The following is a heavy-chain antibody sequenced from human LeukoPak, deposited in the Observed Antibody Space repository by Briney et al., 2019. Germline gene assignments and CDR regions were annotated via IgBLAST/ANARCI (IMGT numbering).Heavy chain of an antibody. CDR1: GFTFSSYA. J-gene: IGHJ6*02. CDR2: ISCDGSNK. D-gene: IGHD1-26*01. V-gene: IGHV3-30-3*01. Sequence: GGSLRLSCAASGFTFSSYAMHWVRQAPGKGLEWVAVISCDGSNKYYADSVKGRFTISRDNSKNTLYLQMNSLRAEDTAVYYCARVYSGSYFLYYYYGMDVWGQGTTVTVSS. CDR3: ARVYSGSYFLYYYYGMDV.